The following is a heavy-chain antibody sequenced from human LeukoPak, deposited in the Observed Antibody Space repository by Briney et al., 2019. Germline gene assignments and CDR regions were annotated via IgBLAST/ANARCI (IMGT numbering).Heavy chain of an antibody. CDR2: IYYSGST. V-gene: IGHV4-59*01. D-gene: IGHD3-10*01. CDR1: GGSITSYY. J-gene: IGHJ5*02. CDR3: ARGGVNYKIAGP. Sequence: SETLSLTCPVSGGSITSYYWRWIRQPAGKGLEWIGYIYYSGSTNYNPSLKSRVTISVDTSKNQFSLKLSSVTAADSAVYYCARGGVNYKIAGPWGQGALVTVSS.